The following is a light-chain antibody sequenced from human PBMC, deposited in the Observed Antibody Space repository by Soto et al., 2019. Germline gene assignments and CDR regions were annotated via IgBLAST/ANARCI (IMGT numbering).Light chain of an antibody. V-gene: IGKV1-5*03. CDR2: KAS. Sequence: DIQMTQSPSTLCASVGGRVTITWRASQSVSAWLAWYQQKPGKAPKLLIYKASSLESGVPSRFSGSGSGTEFTLTISSLQPDDFATYYCQQYNYYPTFGQGTRLEIK. CDR3: QQYNYYPT. J-gene: IGKJ5*01. CDR1: QSVSAW.